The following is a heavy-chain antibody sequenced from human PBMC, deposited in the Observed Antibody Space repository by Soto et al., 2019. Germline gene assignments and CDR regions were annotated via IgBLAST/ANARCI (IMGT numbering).Heavy chain of an antibody. V-gene: IGHV3-30*18. D-gene: IGHD1-26*01. CDR2: MSSDGSNE. CDR3: AKNHHASGDYYGLDF. CDR1: GFTFSSYA. J-gene: IGHJ6*02. Sequence: SLRLSCAVSGFTFSSYAMHWVRQAPCKGLEWVAIMSSDGSNEYYADSVKGRFTIFRDNSKNTLYLQINSLRTEDTAVYYCAKNHHASGDYYGLDFWGQGTTVTVSS.